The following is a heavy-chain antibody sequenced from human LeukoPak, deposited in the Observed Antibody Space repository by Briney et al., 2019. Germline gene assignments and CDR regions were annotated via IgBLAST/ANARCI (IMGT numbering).Heavy chain of an antibody. J-gene: IGHJ4*02. Sequence: ASVKVSCKASGYTFTSYDINWVRQAIGQGLEWMGWMNPNSGNTGYAQKFQGRVTMTRNTSISTAYMELSSLRSEDTAVYYCARGRKRYVGIAAADFDYWGQGTLVTVSS. V-gene: IGHV1-8*01. D-gene: IGHD6-13*01. CDR1: GYTFTSYD. CDR2: MNPNSGNT. CDR3: ARGRKRYVGIAAADFDY.